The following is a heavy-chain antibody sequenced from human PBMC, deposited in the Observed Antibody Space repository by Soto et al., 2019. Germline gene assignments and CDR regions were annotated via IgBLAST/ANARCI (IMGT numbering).Heavy chain of an antibody. V-gene: IGHV3-21*01. D-gene: IGHD5-18*01. J-gene: IGHJ4*02. CDR2: ISSSSSYI. CDR1: GFTFSSYS. CDR3: GRGGKRGYSYGSDAY. Sequence: EVQLVESGGGLVKPGGSLRLSCAASGFTFSSYSMNWVRQAPGKGLEWVSSISSSSSYIYYADSVKGRFTISRDNAKNSRYLQINSLRAEETAVYYCGRGGKRGYSYGSDAYWGQGTLVTVSS.